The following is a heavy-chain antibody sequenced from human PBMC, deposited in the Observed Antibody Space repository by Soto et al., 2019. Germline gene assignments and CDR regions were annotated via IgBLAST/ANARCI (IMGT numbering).Heavy chain of an antibody. CDR1: GFRFDDFG. V-gene: IGHV3-20*04. J-gene: IGHJ3*01. D-gene: IGHD6-19*01. CDR3: ARDGGVAVAVDAFDL. Sequence: EVELVESGGGVVRPGGSLRLSCAASGFRFDDFGMSWVRQAPGKGLEWVSGITWNSGSTGYADSVKGRFRISRDNAKNSLYLQMDSRRAEDTAFYYCARDGGVAVAVDAFDLWGQGTMVTVSS. CDR2: ITWNSGST.